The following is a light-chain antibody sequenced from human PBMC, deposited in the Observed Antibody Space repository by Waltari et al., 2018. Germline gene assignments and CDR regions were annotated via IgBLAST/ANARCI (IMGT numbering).Light chain of an antibody. J-gene: IGLJ3*02. CDR2: TNT. V-gene: IGLV1-40*01. CDR1: SSNIGPGYD. Sequence: QSVLTQPPSVSGAPGQRVTISCTGSSSNIGPGYDVHWYRHLPGTAPKLLIYTNTNRPSGVPDRFSGSKSGTSASLAITGLQAEDETDYYCLCYDSSLSGWVFGGGTKLTVL. CDR3: LCYDSSLSGWV.